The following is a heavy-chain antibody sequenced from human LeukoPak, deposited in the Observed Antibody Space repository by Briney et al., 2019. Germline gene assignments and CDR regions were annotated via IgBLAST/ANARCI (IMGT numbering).Heavy chain of an antibody. CDR2: IYYSGST. Sequence: SSETLSLTCTVSGGSISSYYWSWIRRPPGKGLEWIGYIYYSGSTNYNPSLKSRVTISVDTSKNQFSLKLSSVTAADTAVYYCARSHPWYYYYYMDVWGKGTTVTVSS. CDR3: ARSHPWYYYYYMDV. CDR1: GGSISSYY. V-gene: IGHV4-59*01. J-gene: IGHJ6*03.